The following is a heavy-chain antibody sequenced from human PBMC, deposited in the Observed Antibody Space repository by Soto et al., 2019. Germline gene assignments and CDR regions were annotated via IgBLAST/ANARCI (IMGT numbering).Heavy chain of an antibody. CDR2: VYYSGSS. D-gene: IGHD2-2*01. CDR1: GGSISGGASF. CDR3: AKLSCTSSTCYFPGWFDP. J-gene: IGHJ5*02. Sequence: SETLSLTCTVSGGSISGGASFWSWIRQPPGKGLEWIANVYYSGSSYYNPSLKSRLTISVDTTKNQFSLQLKSMTAADTAVYYCAKLSCTSSTCYFPGWFDPWGQGTLVTVSS. V-gene: IGHV4-31*03.